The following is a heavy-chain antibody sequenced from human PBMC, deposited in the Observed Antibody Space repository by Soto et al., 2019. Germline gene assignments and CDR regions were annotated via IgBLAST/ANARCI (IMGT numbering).Heavy chain of an antibody. D-gene: IGHD3-16*01. CDR1: GFDFSSYA. CDR2: ISYDGNYI. CDR3: AKRILSATIGPYAMDV. V-gene: IGHV3-30*18. Sequence: QVQLVESGGGVVQPGASLRLSCEASGFDFSSYAMHWVRQAPGKGLAWVGVISYDGNYIYYADSVKGRFTISRDNSKNTLYVQVNSLRPEDTAVYYCAKRILSATIGPYAMDVWGQGTTVTFSS. J-gene: IGHJ6*02.